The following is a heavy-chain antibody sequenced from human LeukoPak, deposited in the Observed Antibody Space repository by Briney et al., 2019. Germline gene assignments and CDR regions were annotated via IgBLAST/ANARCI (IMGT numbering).Heavy chain of an antibody. CDR2: ISYDGSNE. D-gene: IGHD5-24*01. CDR1: GFTFSSYG. CDR3: AKGGPPAKEMATTGLDY. V-gene: IGHV3-30*18. Sequence: PGGSLRLSCAASGFTFSSYGMHWVRQAPGKGLEWVAVISYDGSNEYYADSVKGRFTVSRDNSKNTLDLQVNSLRAEDTAVYYCAKGGPPAKEMATTGLDYWGQGTLVTVSS. J-gene: IGHJ4*02.